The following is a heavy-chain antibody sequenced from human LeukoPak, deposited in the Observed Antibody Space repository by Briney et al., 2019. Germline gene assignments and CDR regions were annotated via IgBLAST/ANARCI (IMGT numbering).Heavy chain of an antibody. Sequence: PSETLSLTCTVPGGSISSYDWSWIRQPPGKGLEWIGYIYYSGSTNYTPSLKSRVTISVDTSKNQLSLKLSSVTAADTAVYYCARMYRVGELLVDYWGQGTLVTVSS. CDR1: GGSISSYD. J-gene: IGHJ4*02. D-gene: IGHD3-10*01. CDR3: ARMYRVGELLVDY. CDR2: IYYSGST. V-gene: IGHV4-59*01.